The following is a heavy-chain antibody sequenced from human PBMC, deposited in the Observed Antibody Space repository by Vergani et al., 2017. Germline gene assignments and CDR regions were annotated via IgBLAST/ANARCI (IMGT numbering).Heavy chain of an antibody. CDR1: GGIFSSYA. D-gene: IGHD2-2*01. J-gene: IGHJ6*03. Sequence: QVQLVQSGAEVKKPGSSVKVSCKASGGIFSSYAISWVRQAPGQGLEWMGGIIPIFGTANYAQKFQGRVTITADESTSTAYMELSSLRSEDTDVYYCAREYCSSTSCYPRDYYYYYMDVWGKGTTVTVSS. CDR2: IIPIFGTA. CDR3: AREYCSSTSCYPRDYYYYYMDV. V-gene: IGHV1-69*01.